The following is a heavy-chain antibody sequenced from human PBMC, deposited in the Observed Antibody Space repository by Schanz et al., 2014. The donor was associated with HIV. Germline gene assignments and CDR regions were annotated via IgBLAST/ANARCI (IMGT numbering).Heavy chain of an antibody. V-gene: IGHV3-33*06. CDR1: GFSFSNYG. D-gene: IGHD3-22*01. CDR3: AKDRNQYDSRYIGKGNYYYYYGMDV. J-gene: IGHJ6*02. Sequence: QVQLVESGGGVVQPGRSLRLSCAASGFSFSNYGMHWVRQAPGKGLEWVAVIWYDGSNKYYGDSVKGRFMISRDNSNNTLYLQMNSLRPEDTAVYYCAKDRNQYDSRYIGKGNYYYYYGMDVWGQGTTVTVSS. CDR2: IWYDGSNK.